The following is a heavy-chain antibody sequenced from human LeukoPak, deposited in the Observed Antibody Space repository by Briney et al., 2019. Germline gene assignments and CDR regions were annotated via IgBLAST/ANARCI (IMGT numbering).Heavy chain of an antibody. CDR3: ARALTGTGDY. V-gene: IGHV3-64*02. CDR2: ITSNGGTT. CDR1: GFTFSSYA. Sequence: GGSLRLSCDASGFTFSSYAMHWLRQAPGKGLEYVSSITSNGGTTYYADSVKGRFTISRDNSKNTLYLQMGSLRAEDMAVYYCARALTGTGDYWGQGTLVTVSS. D-gene: IGHD1-20*01. J-gene: IGHJ4*02.